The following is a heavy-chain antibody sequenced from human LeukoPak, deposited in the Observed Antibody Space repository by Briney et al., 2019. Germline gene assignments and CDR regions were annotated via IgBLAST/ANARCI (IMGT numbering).Heavy chain of an antibody. V-gene: IGHV3-23*01. CDR2: ISGSGGST. D-gene: IGHD1-26*01. CDR1: GFTFSSYA. J-gene: IGHJ4*02. Sequence: GGSLRLSRAASGFTFSSYAMSWVRQAPGKGLEWVSAISGSGGSTYYADSVKGRFTISRDNSKNTLYLQMNSLRAEDTAVYYCATRSYWDNDFDYWGQGTLVTVSS. CDR3: ATRSYWDNDFDY.